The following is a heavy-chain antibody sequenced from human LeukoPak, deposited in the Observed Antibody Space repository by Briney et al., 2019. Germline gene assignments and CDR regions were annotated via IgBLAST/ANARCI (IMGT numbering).Heavy chain of an antibody. J-gene: IGHJ4*02. V-gene: IGHV4-4*07. CDR2: IYTSGST. CDR1: GGSISNYY. Sequence: PSETLSLTCTVSGGSISNYYWSWIRQPAGKGLEWIGRIYTSGSTNYNPSLKSRVTMSVDTSKNQFSLKLSSVTAADTAVYYCAREEYYYGSGSYYTYWGQGTLVTVSS. D-gene: IGHD3-10*01. CDR3: AREEYYYGSGSYYTY.